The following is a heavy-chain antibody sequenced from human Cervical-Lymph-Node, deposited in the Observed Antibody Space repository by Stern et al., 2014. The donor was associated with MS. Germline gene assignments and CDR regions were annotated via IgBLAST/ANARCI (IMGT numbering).Heavy chain of an antibody. J-gene: IGHJ4*02. CDR2: IYPGDPDT. Sequence: EVQLLESGAAVKKPGESLKISCTGSGYSFTSSWIRWVRQMPGNGLEWMGIIYPGDPDTRYKPSFQGQVTPSADKPLHPPYLPCGSLKASDTAMYYCASPLRWYIGWGQGTLVTVSS. CDR3: ASPLRWYIG. D-gene: IGHD4-23*01. V-gene: IGHV5-51*01. CDR1: GYSFTSSW.